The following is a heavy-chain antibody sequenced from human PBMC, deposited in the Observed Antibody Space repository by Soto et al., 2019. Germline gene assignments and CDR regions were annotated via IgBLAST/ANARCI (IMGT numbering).Heavy chain of an antibody. V-gene: IGHV3-48*01. D-gene: IGHD3-22*01. J-gene: IGHJ4*02. CDR1: GFTFSGYS. CDR3: ARERVTMIVGFYYFDF. CDR2: IDSSGSIT. Sequence: GGSLRLSCAASGFTFSGYSMNWVRQAPGEGLEWISYIDSSGSITYYADSVKGRFTLSRDNAKNSLYLQIDSLRAEDTAVYYCARERVTMIVGFYYFDFWGQGTLVTVSS.